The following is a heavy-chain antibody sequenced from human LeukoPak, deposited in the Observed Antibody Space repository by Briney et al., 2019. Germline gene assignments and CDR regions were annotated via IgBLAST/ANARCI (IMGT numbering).Heavy chain of an antibody. V-gene: IGHV4-59*10. CDR3: ARGSRDYFDY. CDR1: GFTVSSNY. Sequence: GSLRLSCAASGFTVSSNYMSWVRQAPGKGLEWIGRIYTSGSTNYNPSLKSRVTMSVDTSKNQFSLKLSSVTAADTAVYYCARGSRDYFDYWGQGTLVTVSS. CDR2: IYTSGST. J-gene: IGHJ4*02.